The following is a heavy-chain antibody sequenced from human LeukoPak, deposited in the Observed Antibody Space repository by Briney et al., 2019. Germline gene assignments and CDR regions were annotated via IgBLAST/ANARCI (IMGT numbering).Heavy chain of an antibody. CDR1: GGSISSSSYY. D-gene: IGHD3-16*01. CDR3: AREDRLSPIPNWFDP. CDR2: IYYSGST. J-gene: IGHJ5*01. V-gene: IGHV4-39*07. Sequence: SETLSLTCTVSGGSISSSSYYWGWIRQPPGKGLEWSGSIYYSGSTYYNPSLKSRVTISVDTSKNQFSLKLSSVTAADTAVYYCAREDRLSPIPNWFDPWGQGTLVTVSS.